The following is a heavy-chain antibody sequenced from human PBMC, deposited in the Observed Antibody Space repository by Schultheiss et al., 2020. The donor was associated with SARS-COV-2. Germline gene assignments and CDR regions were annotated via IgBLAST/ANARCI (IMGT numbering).Heavy chain of an antibody. Sequence: SETLSLTCAVYDGSFSGYYWSWIRQPPGKGLEWIGEINHSGSTNYNPSLKSRVTISVDTSKNQFSLKLSSVTAADTAVYYCARGRKPKYSSGWYVGGDFDYSGQGTLVTVSS. J-gene: IGHJ4*02. D-gene: IGHD6-19*01. V-gene: IGHV4-34*01. CDR1: DGSFSGYY. CDR2: INHSGST. CDR3: ARGRKPKYSSGWYVGGDFDY.